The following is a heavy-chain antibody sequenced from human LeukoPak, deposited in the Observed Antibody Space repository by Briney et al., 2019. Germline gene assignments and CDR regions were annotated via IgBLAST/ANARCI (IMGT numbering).Heavy chain of an antibody. CDR2: IYYSGSI. CDR3: AREGAAAGIGSSYYYYYMDV. CDR1: GGSISSYY. J-gene: IGHJ6*03. D-gene: IGHD6-13*01. V-gene: IGHV4-59*01. Sequence: SETLSLTCTVSGGSISSYYWSWIRQPPGKGLEWIGYIYYSGSINYNPSLKSRVTISVDTSKNQFSLKLSSVTAADTAVYYCAREGAAAGIGSSYYYYYMDVWGKGTTVTVSS.